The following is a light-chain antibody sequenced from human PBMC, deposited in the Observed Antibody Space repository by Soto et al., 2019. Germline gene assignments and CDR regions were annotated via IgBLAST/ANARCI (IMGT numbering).Light chain of an antibody. CDR3: SSYTSTSTRV. V-gene: IGLV2-14*03. Sequence: QSVLTQAASASGSLGQSITISCTGTSSDVGGYNYVSWYQQHPGNAPKLMIYDVTNRPSGVSNRFSGSKSGNTASLTISGLQPEDEADYYCSSYTSTSTRVFGGGTKVTVL. CDR2: DVT. CDR1: SSDVGGYNY. J-gene: IGLJ3*02.